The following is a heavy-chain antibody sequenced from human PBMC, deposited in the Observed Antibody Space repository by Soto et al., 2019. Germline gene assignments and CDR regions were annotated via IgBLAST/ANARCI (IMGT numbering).Heavy chain of an antibody. V-gene: IGHV4-34*01. J-gene: IGHJ6*02. CDR3: ARGGVYDFWSGYFSAVYYGMDV. CDR1: GGSFSGYY. CDR2: INHSGST. D-gene: IGHD3-3*01. Sequence: TETLSLTCAVYGGSFSGYYWSWIRQPPGKGLEWIGEINHSGSTNYNPSLKSRVTISVDTSKNQFSLKLSSVTAADTAVYYCARGGVYDFWSGYFSAVYYGMDVWGQGTTVTVSS.